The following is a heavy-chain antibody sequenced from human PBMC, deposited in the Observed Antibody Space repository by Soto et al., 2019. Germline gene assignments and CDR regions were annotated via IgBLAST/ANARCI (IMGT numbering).Heavy chain of an antibody. CDR2: ISGSGGST. CDR1: GFTFSSYA. D-gene: IGHD3-10*01. V-gene: IGHV3-23*01. Sequence: EVQLLESGGGLVQPGGSLRLSCAASGFTFSSYAMSWVRQAPGKGLEWVSAISGSGGSTYYADSVKGRFTISRDNSKNTLDLQMNSLRAEDTAVYYCAKDHAGPMVRGVIRSDYWGQGTLVTVSS. CDR3: AKDHAGPMVRGVIRSDY. J-gene: IGHJ4*02.